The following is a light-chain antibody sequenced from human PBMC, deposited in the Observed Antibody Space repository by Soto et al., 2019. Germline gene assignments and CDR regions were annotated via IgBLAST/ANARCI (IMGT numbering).Light chain of an antibody. Sequence: EIVLTQSPANLSLSPGERATLSCRASQSVSSYLAWYQQKPGQAPRLLIYDASNRATGIPARFSGSGSGTDFTLTISSLEPEDFAVYYCQQRSNWPPGGTFGQGTKVEIK. V-gene: IGKV3-11*01. J-gene: IGKJ1*01. CDR2: DAS. CDR1: QSVSSY. CDR3: QQRSNWPPGGT.